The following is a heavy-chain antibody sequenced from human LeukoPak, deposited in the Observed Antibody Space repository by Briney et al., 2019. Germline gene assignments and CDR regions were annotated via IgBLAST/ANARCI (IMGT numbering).Heavy chain of an antibody. CDR2: TYYRSKWSY. Sequence: SQTLSLTCAISGDSVSSNSATWNWVRQSPSRGLEWLGRTYYRSKWSYDYSLSVKSQITISPDTSKNQFSLQLNSVTPEDTAVYYCARARSALFYTWGQGTLVTVSS. CDR1: GDSVSSNSAT. J-gene: IGHJ5*02. D-gene: IGHD6-19*01. CDR3: ARARSALFYT. V-gene: IGHV6-1*01.